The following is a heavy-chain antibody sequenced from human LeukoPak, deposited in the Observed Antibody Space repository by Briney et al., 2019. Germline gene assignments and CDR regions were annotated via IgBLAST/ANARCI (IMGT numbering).Heavy chain of an antibody. V-gene: IGHV5-51*01. CDR1: GYSFNIYW. CDR3: ARQAVAGLHGDY. Sequence: GESLQISCQGSGYSFNIYWIAWVRQMPGKGLEWMGMFYPGDSDTRYSPSFQGQVTISADKSISTAYLQWSSLKASDTAMYYCARQAVAGLHGDYWGQGALVTVSS. J-gene: IGHJ4*02. CDR2: FYPGDSDT. D-gene: IGHD6-19*01.